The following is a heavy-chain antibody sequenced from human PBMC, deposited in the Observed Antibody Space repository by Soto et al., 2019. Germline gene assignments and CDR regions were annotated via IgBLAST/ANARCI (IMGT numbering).Heavy chain of an antibody. CDR2: IILILGIA. D-gene: IGHD2-15*01. CDR3: ARDPPCSGGSCYRDNYYYYGMDV. J-gene: IGHJ6*02. Sequence: SVKVSCKASGGTFSSYTISWVRQAPGQGLEWMGRIILILGIANYAQKFQGRVTITADKSTSTAYMELSSLRSEDTAVYYCARDPPCSGGSCYRDNYYYYGMDVWGQGTTVTVSS. CDR1: GGTFSSYT. V-gene: IGHV1-69*04.